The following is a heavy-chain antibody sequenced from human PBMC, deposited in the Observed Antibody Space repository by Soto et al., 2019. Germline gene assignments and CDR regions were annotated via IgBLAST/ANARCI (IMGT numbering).Heavy chain of an antibody. J-gene: IGHJ4*02. D-gene: IGHD6-19*01. CDR2: IKTKPDDGTI. Sequence: GCSLRLSCAASGLVFSDVWMTWVRQAPGKGLEWVGRIKTKPDDGTIDYAAPVRGRCTISRDDSRNTLYLQMTSRTPDDTGVYYCGSSNLGVDFWGPGTLVTVSS. V-gene: IGHV3-15*01. CDR1: GLVFSDVW. CDR3: GSSNLGVDF.